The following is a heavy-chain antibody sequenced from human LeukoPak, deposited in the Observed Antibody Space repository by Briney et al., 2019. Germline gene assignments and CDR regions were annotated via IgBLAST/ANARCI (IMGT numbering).Heavy chain of an antibody. CDR3: ARLSGSPHPPFDY. Sequence: PSETLSLTCSVSGGSISPYNWNWIRQTPGKGLEWIGFIYYNGITKYNPSLEGRVTMSVDTSKNQFSLRLTSVTAADTAVYYCARLSGSPHPPFDYWGQGTLVTVSS. J-gene: IGHJ4*02. CDR2: IYYNGIT. D-gene: IGHD1-26*01. CDR1: GGSISPYN. V-gene: IGHV4-59*08.